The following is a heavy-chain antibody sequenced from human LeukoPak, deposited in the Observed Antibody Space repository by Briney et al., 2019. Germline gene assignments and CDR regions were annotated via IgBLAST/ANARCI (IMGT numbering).Heavy chain of an antibody. V-gene: IGHV4-30-4*01. CDR2: IYYSGST. Sequence: SETLSLTCTVSGGSISSGDYYWSWIRQSPGKGLEWIGYIYYSGSTYYNPSLKSRVTISVDTSKNQFSLKLSSVTAADTAVYYCARDKYYYGSGSIDYWGQGTLVTVSS. D-gene: IGHD3-10*01. J-gene: IGHJ4*02. CDR1: GGSISSGDYY. CDR3: ARDKYYYGSGSIDY.